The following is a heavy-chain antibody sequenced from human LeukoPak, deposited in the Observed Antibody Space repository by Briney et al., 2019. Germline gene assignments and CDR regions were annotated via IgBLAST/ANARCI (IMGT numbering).Heavy chain of an antibody. D-gene: IGHD6-13*01. V-gene: IGHV1-46*01. CDR2: INPSGGST. CDR3: AIDVDGVPAAGTRRYNWFDP. J-gene: IGHJ5*02. Sequence: ASVMVSCKASGYTFTSYYMHWVRQAPGQGLEWMGIINPSGGSTSYAQKFQGRVTMTRDMSTSTDYMELSSLRSEDTAVYYCAIDVDGVPAAGTRRYNWFDPWGQGTLVTVSS. CDR1: GYTFTSYY.